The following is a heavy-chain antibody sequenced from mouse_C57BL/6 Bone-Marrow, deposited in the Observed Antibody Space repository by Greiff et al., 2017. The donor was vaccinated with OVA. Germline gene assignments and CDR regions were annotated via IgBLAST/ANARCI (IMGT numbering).Heavy chain of an antibody. CDR1: GYTFTSYW. J-gene: IGHJ1*03. Sequence: QVQLQQPGAELVRPGTSVKLSCKASGYTFTSYWMHWVKQRPGQGLEWIGVIDPSDSYTNYNQKFQGKATLTVDTSSSTAYMQLSSLTSEDSAVYYCARVIYYGSSYGGYFDVWGTGTTVTVSS. D-gene: IGHD1-1*01. CDR3: ARVIYYGSSYGGYFDV. V-gene: IGHV1-59*01. CDR2: IDPSDSYT.